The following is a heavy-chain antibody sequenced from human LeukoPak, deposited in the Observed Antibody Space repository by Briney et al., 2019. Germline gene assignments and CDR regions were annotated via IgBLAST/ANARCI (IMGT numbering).Heavy chain of an antibody. J-gene: IGHJ4*02. Sequence: GVPLRLSCTASGFTFGDYAMSWVRQAPGKGLEWVGFIRSKTYRGPAEYAASVKGRFTISRHDSKSIAYLQTNSLKTEDTAVYYCTSVYDTSAYYHSGVDYWGQGTLVTVSS. CDR2: IRSKTYRGPA. D-gene: IGHD3-22*01. CDR3: TSVYDTSAYYHSGVDY. CDR1: GFTFGDYA. V-gene: IGHV3-49*04.